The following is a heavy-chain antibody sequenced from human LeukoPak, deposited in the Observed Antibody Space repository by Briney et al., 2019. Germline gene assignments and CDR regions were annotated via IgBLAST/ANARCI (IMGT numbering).Heavy chain of an antibody. CDR3: ATPKRWHCSGGSCYGYYYYGMDV. CDR2: IIPIFGTA. D-gene: IGHD2-15*01. CDR1: GGTFSSYA. Sequence: SGKVSCKASGGTFSSYAISWVRQAPGQGLEWMGGIIPIFGTANYAQKFQGRVTITADESTSTAYMELSSLRSEDTAVYYCATPKRWHCSGGSCYGYYYYGMDVWGKGTTVTVSS. V-gene: IGHV1-69*01. J-gene: IGHJ6*04.